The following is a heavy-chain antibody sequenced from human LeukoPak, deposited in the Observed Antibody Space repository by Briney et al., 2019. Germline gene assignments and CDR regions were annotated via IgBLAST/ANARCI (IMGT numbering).Heavy chain of an antibody. CDR2: ISYDGSNK. Sequence: SGRSLRLSCAASGFTFSSYDMHWVRQAPGKGLEWVAVISYDGSNKYYADSVKGRLTISRDNSKNTLFLQMNSLRAEDTAVYYCARVLRYYDSSGYYLDYWGQGTLVTVSS. CDR3: ARVLRYYDSSGYYLDY. V-gene: IGHV3-30-3*01. CDR1: GFTFSSYD. J-gene: IGHJ4*02. D-gene: IGHD3-22*01.